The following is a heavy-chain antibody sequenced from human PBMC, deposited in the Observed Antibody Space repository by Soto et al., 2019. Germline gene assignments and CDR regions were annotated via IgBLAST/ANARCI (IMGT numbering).Heavy chain of an antibody. Sequence: ASVKVSCKASGYTFSSYGISWVRQAPGQGLEWMGWISAHTGNTNYAQKLQGRVTMTTDTSTTTAYMELRRLTSDDTAVYYCARDRPPVVVTTAPVKIYNYYGMDVWG. D-gene: IGHD3-22*01. CDR3: ARDRPPVVVTTAPVKIYNYYGMDV. J-gene: IGHJ6*02. V-gene: IGHV1-18*01. CDR1: GYTFSSYG. CDR2: ISAHTGNT.